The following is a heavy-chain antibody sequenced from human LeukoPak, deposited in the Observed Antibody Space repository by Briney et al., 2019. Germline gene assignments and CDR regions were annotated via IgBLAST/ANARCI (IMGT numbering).Heavy chain of an antibody. CDR2: IYTSGST. J-gene: IGHJ4*02. D-gene: IGHD2-2*01. V-gene: IGHV4-4*07. CDR3: AREIVVVPAADPYFDY. CDR1: GVSISSYY. Sequence: PSETLSLTCTVSGVSISSYYWSWIRQPAGKGLEWIGRIYTSGSTNYNPSLKSRVTMSVDTSKNQFSLKLSSVTAADTAVYYCAREIVVVPAADPYFDYWGQGTLVTVSS.